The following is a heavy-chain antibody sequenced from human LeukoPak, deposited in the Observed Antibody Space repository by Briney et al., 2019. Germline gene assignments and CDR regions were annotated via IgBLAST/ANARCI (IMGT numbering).Heavy chain of an antibody. CDR2: INSDGINT. CDR3: ARGGFNHAFDI. CDR1: RFTFSNYW. J-gene: IGHJ3*02. V-gene: IGHV3-74*01. Sequence: PGGSLRLSCAASRFTFSNYWMHWVRQAPGKGLVWVSRINSDGINTSYADSVKGRFTISRDNAKNTLYLQMNSLGAEDTAVYYCARGGFNHAFDIWGQGTVVTVSS.